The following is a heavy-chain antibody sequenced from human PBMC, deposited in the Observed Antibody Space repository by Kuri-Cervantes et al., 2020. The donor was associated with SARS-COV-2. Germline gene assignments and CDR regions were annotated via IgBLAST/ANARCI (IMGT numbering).Heavy chain of an antibody. D-gene: IGHD3-3*01. CDR3: ARDTIFGVVIRESSAFDI. V-gene: IGHV3-53*01. Sequence: GGSLRLSCAASGFTVSSNYMSWVRQAPGKGLEWVSVIYSGGSTYYADSVKGRFTTSSDNAKNSLYLQMNSLRDEDTAVYYCARDTIFGVVIRESSAFDIWGQGTMVTVSS. CDR1: GFTVSSNY. CDR2: IYSGGST. J-gene: IGHJ3*02.